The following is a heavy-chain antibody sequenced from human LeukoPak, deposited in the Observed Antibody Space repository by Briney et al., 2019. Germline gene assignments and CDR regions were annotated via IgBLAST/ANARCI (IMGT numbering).Heavy chain of an antibody. Sequence: PSETLSLTCTVSGYSISSGYYWGWIRQPPGKGLEWIGSIYHSGSTYYNPSLKSRVTISVDTSKNQFPLKLSSVTAADTAVYYCARDQEQQLGGKGGLIDYWGQGTLVTVSS. V-gene: IGHV4-38-2*02. CDR2: IYHSGST. J-gene: IGHJ4*02. CDR1: GYSISSGYY. CDR3: ARDQEQQLGGKGGLIDY. D-gene: IGHD6-13*01.